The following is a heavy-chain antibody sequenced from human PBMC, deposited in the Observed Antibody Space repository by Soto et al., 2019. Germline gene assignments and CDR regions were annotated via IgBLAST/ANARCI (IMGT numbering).Heavy chain of an antibody. CDR2: INHSGST. CDR1: GGSFSGYY. D-gene: IGHD3-10*01. CDR3: ARSSSGSYYSYYYYMDV. J-gene: IGHJ6*03. Sequence: SETLSLTCAVYGGSFSGYYWSWIRQPPGKGLEWIGDINHSGSTNYNPSLKSRVTMSVDTSKNQFSLKLSSVTAVDTAVYYCARSSSGSYYSYYYYMDVWGKGTTVTVSS. V-gene: IGHV4-34*01.